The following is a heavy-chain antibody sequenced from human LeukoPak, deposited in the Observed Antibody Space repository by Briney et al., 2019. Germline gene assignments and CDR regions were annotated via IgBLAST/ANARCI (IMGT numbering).Heavy chain of an antibody. CDR2: IYTTGST. CDR1: GDSISSHY. V-gene: IGHV4-4*07. J-gene: IGHJ6*03. Sequence: TSETLSLTCSVSGDSISSHYKAWVRQSAGKGLEWIGRIYTTGSTNYNPSLKSRVTISVDTSNQFSLRLSAVTAADSAVYYCAIQRQCLGSFHFYMDVWGKGTTVAV. CDR3: AIQRQCLGSFHFYMDV. D-gene: IGHD6-25*01.